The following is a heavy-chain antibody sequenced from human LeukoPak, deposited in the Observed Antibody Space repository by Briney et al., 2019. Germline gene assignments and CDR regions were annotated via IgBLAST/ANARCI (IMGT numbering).Heavy chain of an antibody. CDR2: ISYHGSDK. D-gene: IGHD6-13*01. CDR3: ARDPTPSGSTWPDAFDI. V-gene: IGHV3-30*03. CDR1: GFTFSSYG. Sequence: GGSLRLSCAASGFTFSSYGMHWVRQTPGKGLEWVAVISYHGSDKYYANSVKGRFTISRDNSKNTVYLQMNSLRGDDTAIYYCARDPTPSGSTWPDAFDIWGQGTMVTVSS. J-gene: IGHJ3*02.